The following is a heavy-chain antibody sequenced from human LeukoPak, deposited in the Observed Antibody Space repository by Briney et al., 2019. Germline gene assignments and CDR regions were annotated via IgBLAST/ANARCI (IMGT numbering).Heavy chain of an antibody. Sequence: ASAKVSCKASGYTFTGYFIHWVRQAPGQRLEWMGWINPNSGGTNYVQKFQARVTMTRETSISTGYMELSRLGSDDTAVYYCARGRGYSRGTFDYWGEGTLVTVSS. CDR3: ARGRGYSRGTFDY. V-gene: IGHV1-2*02. D-gene: IGHD5-18*01. CDR2: INPNSGGT. J-gene: IGHJ4*02. CDR1: GYTFTGYF.